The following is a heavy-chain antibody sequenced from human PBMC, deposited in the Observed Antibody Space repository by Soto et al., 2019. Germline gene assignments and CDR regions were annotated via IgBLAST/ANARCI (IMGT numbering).Heavy chain of an antibody. V-gene: IGHV3-23*01. CDR1: GFSFSTYG. J-gene: IGHJ4*02. CDR3: AKDSSGYPGGYFDY. CDR2: ISGSGGST. D-gene: IGHD3-22*01. Sequence: PGGSLRLSCAASGFSFSTYGMHWVRQAPGKGLEWVSAISGSGGSTYYADSVKGRFTISRDNSKNTLYLQMNSLRAEDTAVYYCAKDSSGYPGGYFDYWGQGTLVTVSS.